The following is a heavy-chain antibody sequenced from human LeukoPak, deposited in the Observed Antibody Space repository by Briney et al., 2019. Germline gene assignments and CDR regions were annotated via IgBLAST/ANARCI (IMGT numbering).Heavy chain of an antibody. CDR2: ISAYNGNT. Sequence: ASVKVSCKASGYTFTSYGISWVRQAPGQGLEWMGWISAYNGNTNYAQKLQGRVTMTTDTSTSTAYMELRSLRSDDTAVYYCARDRGRFRSGSYYQNWFDPWAREPWSPSPQ. J-gene: IGHJ5*02. CDR3: ARDRGRFRSGSYYQNWFDP. V-gene: IGHV1-18*01. D-gene: IGHD3-10*01. CDR1: GYTFTSYG.